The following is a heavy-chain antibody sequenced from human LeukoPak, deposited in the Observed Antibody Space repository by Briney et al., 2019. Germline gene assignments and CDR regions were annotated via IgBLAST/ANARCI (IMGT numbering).Heavy chain of an antibody. D-gene: IGHD6-13*01. V-gene: IGHV3-48*01. CDR2: ISSSSSTI. CDR3: ASSPAAGTTGWFDP. CDR1: GFTFSSYS. Sequence: GGSLRLSCAASGFTFSSYSMNWVRQAPGKGLEWVSYISSSSSTIYYADSVKGRFTISRDNSKNTLYLQMNSLRAEDTAVYYCASSPAAGTTGWFDPWGQGTLVTVSS. J-gene: IGHJ5*02.